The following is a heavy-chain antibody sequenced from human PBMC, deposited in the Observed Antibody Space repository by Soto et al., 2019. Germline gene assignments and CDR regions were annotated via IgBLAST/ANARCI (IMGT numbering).Heavy chain of an antibody. D-gene: IGHD4-4*01. Sequence: EVQLVESGGGLVQPGWSLRLSCAASGFTVSSYWIHWVRQAPGKGLVWVSRIKGDGSRTDYADSVKGRFTISRDNAKNTVFLQMNSLRDEDTAVYYCARGLQGYYGMDFWGQGTTVTVSS. V-gene: IGHV3-74*01. J-gene: IGHJ6*02. CDR2: IKGDGSRT. CDR1: GFTVSSYW. CDR3: ARGLQGYYGMDF.